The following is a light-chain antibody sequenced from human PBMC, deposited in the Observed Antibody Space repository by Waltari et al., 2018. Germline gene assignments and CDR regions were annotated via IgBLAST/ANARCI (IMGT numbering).Light chain of an antibody. CDR1: NLADKN. Sequence: SYVLTQAPSVSVAPGETARITCGGNNLADKNVHWYQQKPGQAPVLVIFYDSDRPSGIPERFSGSNSGNTATLTISRAEAGDEADYYCQVWDTSIDHSVFGTGTKVTVL. V-gene: IGLV3-21*04. CDR3: QVWDTSIDHSV. J-gene: IGLJ1*01. CDR2: YDS.